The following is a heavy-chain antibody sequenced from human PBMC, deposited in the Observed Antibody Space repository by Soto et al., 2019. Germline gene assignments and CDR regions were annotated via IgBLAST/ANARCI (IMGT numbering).Heavy chain of an antibody. V-gene: IGHV3-74*01. CDR2: INTDGSST. CDR3: ARGSFRWGRPPYFDY. CDR1: GFTFSSDW. J-gene: IGHJ4*02. Sequence: GGSLRLSCAASGFTFSSDWVHWVRQAPGKGMMWVSRINTDGSSTTYADSVTGRFTISRDNAKNTLYLQMNSLRAEDTAVYFCARGSFRWGRPPYFDYWGQGTLVTVSS. D-gene: IGHD3-16*01.